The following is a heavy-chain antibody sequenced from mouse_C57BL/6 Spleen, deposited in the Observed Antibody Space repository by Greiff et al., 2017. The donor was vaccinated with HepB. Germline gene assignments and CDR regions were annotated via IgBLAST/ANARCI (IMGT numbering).Heavy chain of an antibody. D-gene: IGHD1-2*01. Sequence: VQLKESGPGLVKPSQSLSLTCTVTGYSITSGYGWNWIRQFPGNKLEWMGYISYSGSTNYNTSLKSRISITRDTSKNQSFLQLNSVTTEDTATYDCARTARIKYWGQGTTLTVSS. V-gene: IGHV3-2*02. CDR2: ISYSGST. CDR1: GYSITSGYG. J-gene: IGHJ2*01. CDR3: ARTARIKY.